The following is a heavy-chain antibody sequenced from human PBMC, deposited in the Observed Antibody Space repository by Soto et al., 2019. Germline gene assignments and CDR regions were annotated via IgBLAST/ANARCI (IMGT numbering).Heavy chain of an antibody. D-gene: IGHD3-3*01. Sequence: PGGSLRLSCAASGFTFSSYAMSWVRQAPGKGLEWVSAISGSGGSTYYADSVKGRFTISRDNSKNTLYLQMNSLRAEDTAVYYCARGFLAARPKYYDFWSGSLPGDAFDIWGQGTMVTVSS. CDR2: ISGSGGST. CDR3: ARGFLAARPKYYDFWSGSLPGDAFDI. J-gene: IGHJ3*02. V-gene: IGHV3-23*01. CDR1: GFTFSSYA.